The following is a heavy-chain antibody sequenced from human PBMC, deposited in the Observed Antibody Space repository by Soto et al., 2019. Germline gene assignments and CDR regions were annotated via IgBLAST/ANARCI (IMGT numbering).Heavy chain of an antibody. CDR2: IYAGDSDT. D-gene: IGHD3-22*01. Sequence: PGESLKISCKGSGYNFATYWIAWVRQLPGKGPEWMGIIYAGDSDTSYSPSFQGQVTISVDKSISTAYLQWNSLKTSDTAMYYCARTYYYDSSDYYPFDFWGQGTLVTVS. V-gene: IGHV5-51*01. J-gene: IGHJ4*02. CDR3: ARTYYYDSSDYYPFDF. CDR1: GYNFATYW.